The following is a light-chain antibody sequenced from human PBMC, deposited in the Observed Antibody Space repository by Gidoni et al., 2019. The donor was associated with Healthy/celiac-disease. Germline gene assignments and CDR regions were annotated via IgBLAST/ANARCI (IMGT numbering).Light chain of an antibody. CDR1: QSVSSN. J-gene: IGKJ3*01. CDR2: GAS. Sequence: EIVMTQSPDTLSVSPGERATLSCRASQSVSSNLAWYQQKPGQAPRLLIYGASTRATGIPARFSGSGSGTEFTLTISSLQSEDFAVYYCQQYKNWPPAYAFGPGTKVDIK. V-gene: IGKV3-15*01. CDR3: QQYKNWPPAYA.